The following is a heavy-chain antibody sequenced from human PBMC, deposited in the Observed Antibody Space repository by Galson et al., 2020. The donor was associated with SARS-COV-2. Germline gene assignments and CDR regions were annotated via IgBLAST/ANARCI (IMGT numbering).Heavy chain of an antibody. CDR2: IYTSGST. Sequence: SQTLSLTCTVSGGSISSYYWSWIRQPAGKGLEWIGRIYTSGSTNYNPSLKSRVTMSVDTSKNQFSLKLSSVTAADTAVYYCARGDQWLVRYYYGMDVWGQGTTVTVSS. CDR1: GGSISSYY. V-gene: IGHV4-4*07. CDR3: ARGDQWLVRYYYGMDV. J-gene: IGHJ6*02. D-gene: IGHD6-19*01.